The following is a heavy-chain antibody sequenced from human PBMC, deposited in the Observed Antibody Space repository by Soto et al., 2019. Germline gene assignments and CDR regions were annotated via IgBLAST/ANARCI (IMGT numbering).Heavy chain of an antibody. CDR1: GFTFSSYW. Sequence: GGSLRLSCAASGFTFSSYWMSWVRQAPGKGLEWVANIKQDGSEKYYVDSVKGRFTISRDNAKNSLYLQMNSLRAEDTAVYYCARVSSYYDFWSGYLHWFDPWGQGTLVTVSS. J-gene: IGHJ5*02. CDR2: IKQDGSEK. D-gene: IGHD3-3*01. V-gene: IGHV3-7*01. CDR3: ARVSSYYDFWSGYLHWFDP.